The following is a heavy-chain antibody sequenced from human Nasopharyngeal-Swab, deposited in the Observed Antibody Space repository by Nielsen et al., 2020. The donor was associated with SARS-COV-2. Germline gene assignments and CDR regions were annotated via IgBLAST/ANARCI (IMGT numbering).Heavy chain of an antibody. J-gene: IGHJ3*02. V-gene: IGHV1-46*01. CDR2: INPSGGST. CDR3: ARDRDCSSTSCYRGIDI. D-gene: IGHD2-2*01. Sequence: WVRQAPGPGLEWMGIINPSGGSTSYAQKFQGRVTMTRDTSTSTVYMGLSSLRSEDTAVYYCARDRDCSSTSCYRGIDIWGQGTMVTVSS.